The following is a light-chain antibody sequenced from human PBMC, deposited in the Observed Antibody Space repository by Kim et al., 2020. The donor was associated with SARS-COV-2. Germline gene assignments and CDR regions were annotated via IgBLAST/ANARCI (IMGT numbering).Light chain of an antibody. Sequence: NFMLTQPHSVSESPGKTVTISCTRSSGSIASNYVQWFQQRPGSSPTTMIYEDNQRPSGVPDRFSGSIDSSSNSASLTISGLKTEDEADYYCQSYDSSGPWVFGGGTQLTVL. CDR2: EDN. V-gene: IGLV6-57*01. CDR1: SGSIASNY. CDR3: QSYDSSGPWV. J-gene: IGLJ3*02.